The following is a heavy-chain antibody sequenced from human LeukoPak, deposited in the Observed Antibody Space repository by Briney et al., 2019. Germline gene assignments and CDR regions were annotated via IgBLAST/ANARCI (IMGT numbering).Heavy chain of an antibody. J-gene: IGHJ4*02. Sequence: GGSLRLSCAASGFTFSGYDMHWVCQATGKGLEWVSGIGTAGDTYYAGSVKGRFTISRENAKNSLYLQVNSLRAGDTAVYYCTRVDSSAYSDWGQGTLVTVSS. CDR3: TRVDSSAYSD. CDR1: GFTFSGYD. D-gene: IGHD3-22*01. CDR2: IGTAGDT. V-gene: IGHV3-13*04.